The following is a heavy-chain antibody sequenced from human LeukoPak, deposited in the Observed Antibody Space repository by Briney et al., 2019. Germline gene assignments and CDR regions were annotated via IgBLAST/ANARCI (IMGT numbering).Heavy chain of an antibody. Sequence: GGSLRLSCAASGFTFSSYAMHWVRQAPGKGLEWVAVISYDGSNKYYADSVKGRFTISRDNSKNTLYLQMNSLRAEDTAVFFFFKQKTAYDILTGYYSAPGVDYWGQGTLVTVSS. CDR1: GFTFSSYA. V-gene: IGHV3-30*03. D-gene: IGHD3-9*01. J-gene: IGHJ4*02. CDR3: FKQKTAYDILTGYYSAPGVDY. CDR2: ISYDGSNK.